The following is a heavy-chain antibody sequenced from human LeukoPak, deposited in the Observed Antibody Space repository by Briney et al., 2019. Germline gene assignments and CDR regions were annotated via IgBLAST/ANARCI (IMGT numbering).Heavy chain of an antibody. J-gene: IGHJ6*03. D-gene: IGHD3-10*01. CDR1: GGSISSYY. CDR3: ARDAGSGKYYYYYYMDV. CDR2: IYTSGST. V-gene: IGHV4-4*07. Sequence: SETLSLTCTVSGGSISSYYWSWIRQPAGKGLEWIGRIYTSGSTNYNPSLESRVTMSVDTSKNQFSLKLSSVTAADTAVYYCARDAGSGKYYYYYYMDVWGKGTTVTISS.